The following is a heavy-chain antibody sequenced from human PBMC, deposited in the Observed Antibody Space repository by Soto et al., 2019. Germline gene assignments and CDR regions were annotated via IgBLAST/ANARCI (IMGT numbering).Heavy chain of an antibody. CDR3: ARHRFGEAFDI. CDR2: IYPGDSDT. CDR1: GYSFTTYC. J-gene: IGHJ3*02. Sequence: GESLKSAGKGSGYSFTTYCIGWVLQMPGKGLEWMGIIYPGDSDTRYSPSFQGQVTISADKSISTAYLQWSSLKASDTAMYYCARHRFGEAFDIWGQGTMVTVSS. V-gene: IGHV5-51*01. D-gene: IGHD3-16*01.